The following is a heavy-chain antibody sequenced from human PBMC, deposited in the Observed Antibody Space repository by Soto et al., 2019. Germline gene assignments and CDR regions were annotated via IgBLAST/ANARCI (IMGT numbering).Heavy chain of an antibody. CDR2: VYNSGST. D-gene: IGHD6-13*01. CDR1: GGSISSNY. Sequence: SETLSLTCTVSGGSISSNYWTWIRQHPGKGLEWIGYVYNSGSTNYNPSLKSRVTISEDTSKSQFSLKVNSMTAADTAVYYCARYRREAVAGYTLDNWGQGILVTVSS. V-gene: IGHV4-59*01. J-gene: IGHJ4*02. CDR3: ARYRREAVAGYTLDN.